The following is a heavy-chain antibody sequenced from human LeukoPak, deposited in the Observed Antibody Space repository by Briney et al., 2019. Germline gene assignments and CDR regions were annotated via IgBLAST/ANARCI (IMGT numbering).Heavy chain of an antibody. CDR3: ARPASGSYYFDY. Sequence: GGSLRLSCAASGFTFSSYWMHWVRQAPGKGLVWVSRINSDGSSTSYADSVKGRFTISRDNSKNTLYLQMNSLRAEDTAVYCCARPASGSYYFDYWGQGTLVTVSS. V-gene: IGHV3-74*01. CDR1: GFTFSSYW. J-gene: IGHJ4*02. D-gene: IGHD1-26*01. CDR2: INSDGSST.